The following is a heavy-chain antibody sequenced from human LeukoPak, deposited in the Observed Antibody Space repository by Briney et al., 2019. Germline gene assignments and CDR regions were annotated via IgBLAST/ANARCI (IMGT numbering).Heavy chain of an antibody. CDR2: INPNSGGT. Sequence: GGSLRLSCAASGFTFSSYGMHWVRQAPGQGLEWMGWINPNSGGTNYAQKFRGRVTMTRDTSNSTAYMDLSRLRSDDTAVYYCARDDDFVDYWGQGSLVTVSS. CDR3: ARDDDFVDY. V-gene: IGHV1-2*02. CDR1: GFTFSSYG. D-gene: IGHD1-1*01. J-gene: IGHJ4*02.